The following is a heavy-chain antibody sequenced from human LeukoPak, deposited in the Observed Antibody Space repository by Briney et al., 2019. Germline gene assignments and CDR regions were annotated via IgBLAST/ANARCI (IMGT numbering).Heavy chain of an antibody. V-gene: IGHV3-21*01. J-gene: IGHJ6*02. D-gene: IGHD3-3*01. CDR2: ISSSSSYI. Sequence: GGCLRLSCAASGFTFSSYSMNWVRQAPWKGLEWVSSISSSSSYIYYADSVKGRFTISRDNAKNSLYLQMNSLRAEDTAVYYCARDVMYYDFWSGSPNYYYYGMDVWGQGTTVTVSS. CDR1: GFTFSSYS. CDR3: ARDVMYYDFWSGSPNYYYYGMDV.